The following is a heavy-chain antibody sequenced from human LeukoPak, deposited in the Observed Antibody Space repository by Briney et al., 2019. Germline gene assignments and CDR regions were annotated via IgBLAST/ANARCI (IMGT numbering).Heavy chain of an antibody. J-gene: IGHJ4*02. V-gene: IGHV4-59*08. CDR3: ARAENYYGSGSYPPGY. Sequence: SETLSLTCTVSGGSISSYCWTCIRQPPGRGLEWIGYISYSGSTNYNSSLKSRVTISVDTSKSQLSLKLSSLTAADTAVFYCARAENYYGSGSYPPGYWGQGTLVTVSS. D-gene: IGHD3-10*01. CDR2: ISYSGST. CDR1: GGSISSYC.